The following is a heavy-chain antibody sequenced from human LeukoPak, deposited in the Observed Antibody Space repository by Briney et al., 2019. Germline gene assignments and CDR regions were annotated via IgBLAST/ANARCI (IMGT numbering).Heavy chain of an antibody. V-gene: IGHV4-34*01. D-gene: IGHD3-22*01. CDR2: INHSGST. J-gene: IGHJ4*02. Sequence: AETLSLTCAVYGGSFSGYYWSWIRQPPGKGLEWIGEINHSGSTNYNPSLKSRVTISVDTSKNQFSLKLSSVTAADTAVYYRARQDSSGGGDYWGQGTLVTVSS. CDR1: GGSFSGYY. CDR3: ARQDSSGGGDY.